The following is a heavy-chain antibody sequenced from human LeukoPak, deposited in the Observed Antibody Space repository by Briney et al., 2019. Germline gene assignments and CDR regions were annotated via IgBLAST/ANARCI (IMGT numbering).Heavy chain of an antibody. CDR2: ISAGGGST. CDR3: AKAYGSGNYHHYFDY. CDR1: GFPFSSYA. V-gene: IGHV3-23*01. Sequence: SGGSLRLSCAASGFPFSSYAMSWIRQTPGKGLEWVSGISAGGGSTYYADSVKGRLTISRDNSKNTLYLQMDSLRAKDTAIYYCAKAYGSGNYHHYFDYWGQGTLVTVSS. D-gene: IGHD3-10*01. J-gene: IGHJ4*02.